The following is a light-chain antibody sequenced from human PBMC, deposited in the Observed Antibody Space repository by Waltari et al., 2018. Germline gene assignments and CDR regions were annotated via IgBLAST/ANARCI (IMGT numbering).Light chain of an antibody. CDR1: TSNIGADYG. V-gene: IGLV1-40*01. CDR2: RNT. J-gene: IGLJ3*02. CDR3: QSYDSSLSGSV. Sequence: QSVLTQPPSVSGAPGQRVTISCTGSTSNIGADYGGHWYQQVPGTAPNFLLYRNTTRPSGVPDRFSGAKSGTSASLAITGLQAEDEADYYCQSYDSSLSGSVFGGGTKLTVL.